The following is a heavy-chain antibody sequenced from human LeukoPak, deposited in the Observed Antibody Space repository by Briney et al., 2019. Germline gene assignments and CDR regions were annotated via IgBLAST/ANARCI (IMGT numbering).Heavy chain of an antibody. CDR2: INHSGST. J-gene: IGHJ4*02. D-gene: IGHD6-13*01. Sequence: SETLSLTCAVYGGSFSGYYWSWIRQPPGKGLEWIGEINHSGSTNYNPSLKSRVTISVDTSKNQFSLKLSSVTAADTAVYYCARGRGSSSLSVFDYWGQGTLVTVSS. CDR3: ARGRGSSSLSVFDY. V-gene: IGHV4-34*01. CDR1: GGSFSGYY.